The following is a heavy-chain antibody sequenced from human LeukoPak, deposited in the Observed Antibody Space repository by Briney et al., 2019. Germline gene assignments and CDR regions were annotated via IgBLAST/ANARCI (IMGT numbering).Heavy chain of an antibody. V-gene: IGHV3-23*01. Sequence: GGSLRLSCAASGFTFSSYSMNWVRQAPGKGLEWVSTITSGGSTYYADSVKGRFTISRDNSKNMLHLQMKSLRAEDTAVYYCATRGTTATKYFEHWGQGTLVTVSS. J-gene: IGHJ4*02. CDR3: ATRGTTATKYFEH. CDR2: ITSGGST. CDR1: GFTFSSYS. D-gene: IGHD1-1*01.